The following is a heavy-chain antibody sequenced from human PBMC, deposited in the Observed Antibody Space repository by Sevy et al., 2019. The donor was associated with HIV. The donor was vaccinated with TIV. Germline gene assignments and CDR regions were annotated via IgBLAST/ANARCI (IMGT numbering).Heavy chain of an antibody. Sequence: GGSLRLSCAASGFTFSSYAMHWVRQAPGKGLEWVAVISYDGSNKYDADSVKGRFTISRDNSKNTLYLQMNSLRAEDTAVYYCARARSCWYYFDYWGQGTLVTVSS. D-gene: IGHD6-13*01. V-gene: IGHV3-30*04. CDR3: ARARSCWYYFDY. J-gene: IGHJ4*02. CDR2: ISYDGSNK. CDR1: GFTFSSYA.